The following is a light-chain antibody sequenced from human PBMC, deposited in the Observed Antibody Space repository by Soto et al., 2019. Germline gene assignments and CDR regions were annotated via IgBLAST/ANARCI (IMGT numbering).Light chain of an antibody. CDR1: SSDIGAYNY. CDR3: SSYTSSSTLV. Sequence: QSVLTQPASVSGSPGQSITISCSGSSSDIGAYNYVSWYQHHPGKVPKVMIYEVTNRPSGVSNRFSGSKSGNTASLTISGLQAEDEADYYCSSYTSSSTLVFGGGTKVTVL. J-gene: IGLJ3*02. CDR2: EVT. V-gene: IGLV2-14*01.